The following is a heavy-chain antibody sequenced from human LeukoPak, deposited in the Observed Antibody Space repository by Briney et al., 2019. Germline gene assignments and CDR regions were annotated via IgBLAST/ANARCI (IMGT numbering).Heavy chain of an antibody. CDR1: SGSDSSGSSY. V-gene: IGHV4-61*01. D-gene: IGHD3-22*01. Sequence: SETLSLTCTVSSGSDSSGSSYWSWIRQPPGKGLEWIGYLYYSGSTNYNPSLKSRVTISVDTSKNQFSLKLSSVSAADTAVYYCARVLPYFFDKSGDAFDIWGQGTMVTVSS. CDR2: LYYSGST. J-gene: IGHJ3*02. CDR3: ARVLPYFFDKSGDAFDI.